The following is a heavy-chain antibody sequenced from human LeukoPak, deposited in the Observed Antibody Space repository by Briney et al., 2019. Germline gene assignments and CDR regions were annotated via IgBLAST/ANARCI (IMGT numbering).Heavy chain of an antibody. Sequence: ASVKVSCKASGYTFTSYGISWVRQAPGQGLEWMGWINPNSGGTNYAQKFQGRVTMTRDTSISTAYMELSRLRSDDTAVYYCARFAAGSTYYDSSGYYSRAFDIWGQGTMVTVSS. CDR2: INPNSGGT. CDR3: ARFAAGSTYYDSSGYYSRAFDI. D-gene: IGHD3-22*01. J-gene: IGHJ3*02. V-gene: IGHV1-2*02. CDR1: GYTFTSYG.